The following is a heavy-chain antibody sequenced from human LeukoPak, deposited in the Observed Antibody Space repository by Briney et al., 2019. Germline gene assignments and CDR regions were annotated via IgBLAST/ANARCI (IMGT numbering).Heavy chain of an antibody. CDR1: GFTFSSYS. CDR2: ISSSSSYI. J-gene: IGHJ3*02. Sequence: PGGSLRLSCAASGFTFSSYSMNCVRQAPGKGLEWVSSISSSSSYIYYADSVKGRFTISRDNAKNSLYLQMNSLRAEDTAVYYCARDRRDGYNSHDAFDIWGQGTMVTVSS. CDR3: ARDRRDGYNSHDAFDI. V-gene: IGHV3-21*01. D-gene: IGHD5-24*01.